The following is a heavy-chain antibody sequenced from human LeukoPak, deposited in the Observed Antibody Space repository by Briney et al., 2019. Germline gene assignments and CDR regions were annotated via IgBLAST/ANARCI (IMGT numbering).Heavy chain of an antibody. J-gene: IGHJ3*01. V-gene: IGHV3-30*04. CDR1: GFTFSHYA. CDR3: SYDSDNYYSIDAFDV. D-gene: IGHD3-22*01. Sequence: GGSLRLSCATSGFTFSHYAMHWVRQAPGKGLEWVAFVSYDGINKFYTDSVKGRFTISRDNSENTLYLQMNFLRPEDTAMYYCSYDSDNYYSIDAFDVWGQGTMVTVSS. CDR2: VSYDGINK.